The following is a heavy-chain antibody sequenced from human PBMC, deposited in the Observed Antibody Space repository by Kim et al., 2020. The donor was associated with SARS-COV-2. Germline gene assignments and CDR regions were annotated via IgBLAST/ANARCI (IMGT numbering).Heavy chain of an antibody. Sequence: KFYLASGKGRFTVSRDNAKKSLFLQVSSLRPDDTAVYYCARDDGSRSLDFWGQGTLVTVSS. D-gene: IGHD6-13*01. CDR3: ARDDGSRSLDF. CDR2: K. J-gene: IGHJ4*02. V-gene: IGHV3-7*01.